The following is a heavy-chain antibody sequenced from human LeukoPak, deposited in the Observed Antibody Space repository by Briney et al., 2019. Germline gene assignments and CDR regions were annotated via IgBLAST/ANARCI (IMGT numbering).Heavy chain of an antibody. CDR3: ARAIRGSGYYHPYYYYYYMDV. CDR1: GGSISSYY. J-gene: IGHJ6*03. D-gene: IGHD3-22*01. Sequence: SETLSLTCTVSGGSISSYYWSWIRQPAGKGLEWIGRTYTSGSTNYNPSLKSRVTMSVDTSKNQFSLKLSSVTAAVTAVYYCARAIRGSGYYHPYYYYYYMDVWGKGTTVTISS. V-gene: IGHV4-4*07. CDR2: TYTSGST.